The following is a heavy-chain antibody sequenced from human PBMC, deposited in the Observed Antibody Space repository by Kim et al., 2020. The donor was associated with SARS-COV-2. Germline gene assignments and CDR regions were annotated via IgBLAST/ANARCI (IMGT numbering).Heavy chain of an antibody. CDR1: GFTFSSYG. D-gene: IGHD6-13*01. J-gene: IGHJ4*02. Sequence: GGSLRLSCAASGFTFSSYGMHWVRQAPGKGLEWVAVISYDGSNKYYADSVKGRFTISRDNSKNTLYLQMNSLRAEDTAVYYCAKLLAAASPNFDYWGQGT. V-gene: IGHV3-30*18. CDR3: AKLLAAASPNFDY. CDR2: ISYDGSNK.